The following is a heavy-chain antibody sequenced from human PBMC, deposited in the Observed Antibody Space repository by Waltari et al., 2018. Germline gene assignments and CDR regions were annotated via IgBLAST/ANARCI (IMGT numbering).Heavy chain of an antibody. CDR3: ARDGYSSSWILRY. CDR1: GFTFSSYG. Sequence: QVQLVESGGGVVQPGRSLRLSCAASGFTFSSYGMHWVRPAPGKGLEWVAVIWYDGSNKDYADSVKGSFTISRDNSKNTLYLQMNSLRAEDTAVYYCARDGYSSSWILRYWGQGTLVTVSS. D-gene: IGHD6-13*01. CDR2: IWYDGSNK. V-gene: IGHV3-33*01. J-gene: IGHJ4*02.